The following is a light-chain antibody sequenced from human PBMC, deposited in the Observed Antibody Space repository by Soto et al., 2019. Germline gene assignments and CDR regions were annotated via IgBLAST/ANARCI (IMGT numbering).Light chain of an antibody. CDR2: GIS. J-gene: IGKJ5*01. CDR1: QSVNSN. CDR3: QQYNNWPPIT. V-gene: IGKV3-15*01. Sequence: EMVMTQSPAILLVSPGESATLSCRASQSVNSNYLAWYQQHPGQPPSLIIYGISTRANGIPARFSGSGSGTEFTLTISSLQSEDFAFYYCQQYNNWPPITFGQGTRLEIK.